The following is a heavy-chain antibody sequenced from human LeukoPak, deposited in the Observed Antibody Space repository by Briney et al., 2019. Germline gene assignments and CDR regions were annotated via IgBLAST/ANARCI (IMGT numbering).Heavy chain of an antibody. D-gene: IGHD6-13*01. CDR2: ISGSGGST. CDR3: AKRMRQQLVLTAFDY. CDR1: GFTFSSYA. V-gene: IGHV3-23*01. J-gene: IGHJ4*02. Sequence: GGSLRLSCAASGFTFSSYAMSWVRQAPGKGLEWVSAISGSGGSTYYADSVKGRFTISRDNSKNTLYLQMNSLRAEDTAVYYCAKRMRQQLVLTAFDYWGQGTLVTVSS.